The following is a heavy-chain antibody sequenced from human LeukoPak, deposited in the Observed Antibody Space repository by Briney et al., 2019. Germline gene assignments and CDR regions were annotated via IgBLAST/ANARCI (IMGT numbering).Heavy chain of an antibody. CDR2: ISSSSSYI. D-gene: IGHD3-3*02. J-gene: IGHJ4*02. CDR1: GFTFSSYE. CDR3: ARSFFSWSADY. Sequence: GSLRLSCAASGFTFSSYEMNWVRPAPGKGVEWVSSISSSSSYIYYADSVKGRFTISRDNAKNSLYLQMNSRRAEDTAVYYCARSFFSWSADYWGQGTLVTVSS. V-gene: IGHV3-21*01.